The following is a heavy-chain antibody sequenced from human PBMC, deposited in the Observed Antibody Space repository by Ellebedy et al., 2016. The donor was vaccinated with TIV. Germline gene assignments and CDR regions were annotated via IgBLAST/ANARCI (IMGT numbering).Heavy chain of an antibody. CDR1: GFTFSSYA. CDR3: ARDGGGHCSGGSCRNWFNP. J-gene: IGHJ5*02. Sequence: GESLKISXAASGFTFSSYAMTWVRQAPGKGLEWVSAISGSGGSTYYADSVKGRFTISRDNSKNTLYLQMNSLRAEDTAVYYCARDGGGHCSGGSCRNWFNPWGQGTLVTVSS. CDR2: ISGSGGST. D-gene: IGHD2-15*01. V-gene: IGHV3-23*01.